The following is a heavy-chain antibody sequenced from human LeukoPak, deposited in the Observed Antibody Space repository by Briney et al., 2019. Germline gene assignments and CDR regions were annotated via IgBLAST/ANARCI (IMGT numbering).Heavy chain of an antibody. D-gene: IGHD6-13*01. J-gene: IGHJ4*02. V-gene: IGHV3-20*04. CDR2: INWNGGST. CDR1: GFTFDDYG. Sequence: RGSLTLSCAASGFTFDDYGMSWVRQAPGKGLEWVSGINWNGGSTGYADSVKGRFTISRDNAKNSLYLQMNSLRAEDTALYYCARANSSSWYRPFDYWGQGTLVTVSS. CDR3: ARANSSSWYRPFDY.